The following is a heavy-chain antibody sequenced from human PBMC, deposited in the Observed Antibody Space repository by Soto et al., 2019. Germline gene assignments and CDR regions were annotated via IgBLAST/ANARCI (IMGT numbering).Heavy chain of an antibody. D-gene: IGHD5-18*01. CDR2: IWSDGSNK. V-gene: IGHV3-33*01. Sequence: GGSLRLSCAASGFTFSSYGMHWVRQAPGKGLQWVAVIWSDGSNKYYADSVKGRFTISRDNSKNTLYLQMNSLRAEDTAVYYCARDQGRGYNYGFDYWGQGTLVTVSS. CDR3: ARDQGRGYNYGFDY. CDR1: GFTFSSYG. J-gene: IGHJ4*02.